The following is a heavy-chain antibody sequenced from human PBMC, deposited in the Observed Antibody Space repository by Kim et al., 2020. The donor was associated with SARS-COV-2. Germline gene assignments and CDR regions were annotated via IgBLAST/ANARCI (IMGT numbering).Heavy chain of an antibody. J-gene: IGHJ4*02. V-gene: IGHV4-34*01. CDR1: GGSFSGYY. CDR2: INHSGST. CDR3: ARMVRGVRNY. Sequence: SETLSLTCAVYGGSFSGYYWSWIRQPPGKGLEWIGEINHSGSTNYNPSLKSRVTISVDTSKNQFSLKLSSVTAADTAVYYCARMVRGVRNYWGQGTLVTV. D-gene: IGHD3-10*01.